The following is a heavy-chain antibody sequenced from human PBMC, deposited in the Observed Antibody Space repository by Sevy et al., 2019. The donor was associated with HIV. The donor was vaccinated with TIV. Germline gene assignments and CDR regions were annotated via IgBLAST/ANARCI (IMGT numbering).Heavy chain of an antibody. CDR1: GFAFSTHA. D-gene: IGHD6-19*01. Sequence: GGSLRLSCVASGFAFSTHAMHWVRQAPDKGLEWVSVISYGGSNKNYADSVKDRFTISRDNSKNTLYLQMNSLRADDTAVYYCAREFTGWDLDMDFWGQGTLVTVSS. V-gene: IGHV3-30-3*01. CDR2: ISYGGSNK. CDR3: AREFTGWDLDMDF. J-gene: IGHJ4*03.